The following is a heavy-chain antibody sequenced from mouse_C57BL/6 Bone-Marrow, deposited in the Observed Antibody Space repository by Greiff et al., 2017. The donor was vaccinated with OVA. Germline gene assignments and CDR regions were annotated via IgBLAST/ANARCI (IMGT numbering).Heavy chain of an antibody. CDR1: GYTFTSYW. V-gene: IGHV1-52*01. CDR2: IDPSDSET. J-gene: IGHJ2*01. Sequence: QVQLKQPGAELVRPGSSVKLSCKASGYTFTSYWMHWVKQRPIQGLEWIGNIDPSDSETHYNQKFKDKATLTVDKSSSTAYMQLSSLTSEDSAVYYCARGLRPYYFDYWGQGTTLTVSS. CDR3: ARGLRPYYFDY. D-gene: IGHD3-2*02.